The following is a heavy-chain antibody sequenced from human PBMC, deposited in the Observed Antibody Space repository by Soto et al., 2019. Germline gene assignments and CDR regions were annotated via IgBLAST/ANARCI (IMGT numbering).Heavy chain of an antibody. CDR2: IWYDGSNK. CDR1: GFTFSSYG. J-gene: IGHJ4*02. CDR3: ARDRIEDRTSLDD. D-gene: IGHD6-6*01. V-gene: IGHV3-33*01. Sequence: PGGSLRLSCAASGFTFSSYGMHWFRQAPGKGLEWVAVIWYDGSNKYYADSVKGRFTISRDNSKNTLYLQMNSLRAEDTAVYYWARDRIEDRTSLDDWGQGTMGNGSS.